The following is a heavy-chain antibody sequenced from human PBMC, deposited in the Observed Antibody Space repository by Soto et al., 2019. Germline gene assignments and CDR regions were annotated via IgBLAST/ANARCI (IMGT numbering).Heavy chain of an antibody. Sequence: SLSLTCTVSGGSISYYYWSWIRQPPGNGLEWIGCIYSNGNTNYNPSLKSRVTISIDTSESQFSLKLRSVTAADTAVYYCARDPTMVRGVSGYLSYSAMDVWGQRTKVTGSS. V-gene: IGHV4-59*01. CDR3: ARDPTMVRGVSGYLSYSAMDV. J-gene: IGHJ6*02. CDR2: IYSNGNT. D-gene: IGHD3-10*01. CDR1: GGSISYYY.